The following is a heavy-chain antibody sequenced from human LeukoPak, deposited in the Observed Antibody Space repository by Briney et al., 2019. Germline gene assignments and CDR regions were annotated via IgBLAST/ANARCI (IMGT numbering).Heavy chain of an antibody. CDR2: ISTSSSYI. D-gene: IGHD3-10*02. J-gene: IGHJ6*04. CDR3: AELGITMIGGV. V-gene: IGHV3-21*01. Sequence: ETLSLTCAVSGGSISSSNWWSWVRQPPGKGLEWVSSISTSSSYIYYADSVKGRFTISRDNAKNSLYLQMNSLRAEDTAVYYCAELGITMIGGVWGKGTTVTISS. CDR1: GGSISSSN.